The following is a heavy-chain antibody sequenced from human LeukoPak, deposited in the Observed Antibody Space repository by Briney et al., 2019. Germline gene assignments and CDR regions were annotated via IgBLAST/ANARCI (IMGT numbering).Heavy chain of an antibody. J-gene: IGHJ4*02. CDR1: GGTFSSYA. Sequence: SVKVSYKASGGTFSSYAISWVRQAPGQGLEWMGRIIPILGIANYAQKFQGRVTITADKSTSTAYMELSSLRSENTVVYYCARDLSDRLDIVATVYWGQGTLVTVSS. V-gene: IGHV1-69*04. D-gene: IGHD5-12*01. CDR2: IIPILGIA. CDR3: ARDLSDRLDIVATVY.